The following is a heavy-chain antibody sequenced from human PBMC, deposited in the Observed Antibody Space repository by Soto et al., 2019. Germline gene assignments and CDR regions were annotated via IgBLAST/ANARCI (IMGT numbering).Heavy chain of an antibody. CDR3: ARNTYGLGAFDY. CDR1: GYTFTNYD. D-gene: IGHD5-18*01. V-gene: IGHV1-8*01. J-gene: IGHJ4*02. CDR2: MTPNSGNT. Sequence: QVQLVQSGAEVKKPGASVKVSCKASGYTFTNYDINWVRQATGQGLEWMGWMTPNSGNTGYAKKCQGRVTMTRDTSKSTAYMALSSLRSEDTAVYYCARNTYGLGAFDYWGQGTLVTVSS.